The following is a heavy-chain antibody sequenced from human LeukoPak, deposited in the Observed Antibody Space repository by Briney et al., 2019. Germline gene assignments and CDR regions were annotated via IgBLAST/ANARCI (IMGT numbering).Heavy chain of an antibody. J-gene: IGHJ4*02. CDR3: ARHAGDRDFDY. V-gene: IGHV4-59*08. D-gene: IGHD7-27*01. CDR2: IYYRGSA. CDR1: GGSISTYY. Sequence: PSETLSLTCTVSGGSISTYYWSWIRQPPGKGLEWIGYIYYRGSANYNPSLKSRVTISVDTSKNQFSLKLSSATAADTAVYYCARHAGDRDFDYWGQGTLVTVSS.